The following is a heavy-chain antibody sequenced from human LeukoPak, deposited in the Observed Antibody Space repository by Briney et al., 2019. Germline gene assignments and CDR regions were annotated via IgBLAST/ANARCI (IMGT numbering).Heavy chain of an antibody. CDR2: ISGSADTT. Sequence: GGSLRLSCAASGFTFSNYWMSWVRQAPGKGLEWVSSISGSADTTYYADSVKGRFAISRDNSKNTVYLQMNTLRAEDTAVYYCARLSQSRTIFYYWGQGTLVTVSS. V-gene: IGHV3-23*01. CDR1: GFTFSNYW. CDR3: ARLSQSRTIFYY. J-gene: IGHJ4*02. D-gene: IGHD1-7*01.